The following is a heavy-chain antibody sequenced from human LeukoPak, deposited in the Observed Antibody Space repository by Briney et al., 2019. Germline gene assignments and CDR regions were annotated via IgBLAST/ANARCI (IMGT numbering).Heavy chain of an antibody. Sequence: PSETLSLTFAVYGVSFSGYYWSWIRQHPGKGPEWIGEINHSGSTNYKPSLKSRVTMSVDTSKNQFSLKLSSVTAADTAVYYCARAGIAGDTPTEIDYWGQGTLVTVSS. CDR3: ARAGIAGDTPTEIDY. V-gene: IGHV4-34*01. J-gene: IGHJ4*02. D-gene: IGHD1-26*01. CDR1: GVSFSGYY. CDR2: INHSGST.